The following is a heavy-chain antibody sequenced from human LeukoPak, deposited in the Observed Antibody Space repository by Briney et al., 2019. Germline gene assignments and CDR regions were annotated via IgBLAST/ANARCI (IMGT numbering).Heavy chain of an antibody. J-gene: IGHJ5*02. V-gene: IGHV1-18*01. D-gene: IGHD3-3*01. CDR1: GYTFTSYG. CDR3: ARDRLSYDFWSVYTPDWFDP. CDR2: ISAYNGNT. Sequence: ASVKVSCKASGYTFTSYGISWVRQAPGQGLEWMGWISAYNGNTNYAQKLQGRVTMTTDTSSSTAYMELRSLRSDDTAVYYCARDRLSYDFWSVYTPDWFDPWGQGTLVTVSS.